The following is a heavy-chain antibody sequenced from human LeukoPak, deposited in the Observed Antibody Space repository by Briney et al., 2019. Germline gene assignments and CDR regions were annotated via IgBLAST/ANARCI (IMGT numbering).Heavy chain of an antibody. Sequence: GGSLRLSCAASEFIFSSYGMNWVRQAPGKGLEWVSYIGSGSGTIYYADSVKGRFTISRDNSKNTLYLQMNSLRAEDTAVYYCAKVGSSGSPLIDYWGQGTLVTVSS. CDR3: AKVGSSGSPLIDY. CDR1: EFIFSSYG. CDR2: IGSGSGTI. D-gene: IGHD6-19*01. V-gene: IGHV3-48*01. J-gene: IGHJ4*02.